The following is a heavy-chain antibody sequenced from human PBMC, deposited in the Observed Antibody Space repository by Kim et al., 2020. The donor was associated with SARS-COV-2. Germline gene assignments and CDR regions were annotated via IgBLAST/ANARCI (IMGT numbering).Heavy chain of an antibody. Sequence: SRVTISVDTSKNQFSLKLSSVTAADTAVYYCARRRVSYYYGSGSYQTFDYWGQGTLVTVSS. D-gene: IGHD3-10*01. V-gene: IGHV4-34*01. J-gene: IGHJ4*02. CDR3: ARRRVSYYYGSGSYQTFDY.